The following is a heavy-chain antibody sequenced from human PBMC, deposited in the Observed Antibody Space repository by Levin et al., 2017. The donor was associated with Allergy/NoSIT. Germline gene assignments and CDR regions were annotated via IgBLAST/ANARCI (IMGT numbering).Heavy chain of an antibody. CDR3: ARGPSTVVTTL. D-gene: IGHD2-21*02. J-gene: IGHJ4*02. Sequence: LSLTCAASGFMFSSYWMSWVRHNPGKGLEWVANIKQDGSHSNYVDSVKGRFTISRDNAKNSLYLQMNSLRDEDTAVYYCARGPSTVVTTLWGQGTPVTVSS. V-gene: IGHV3-7*01. CDR2: IKQDGSHS. CDR1: GFMFSSYW.